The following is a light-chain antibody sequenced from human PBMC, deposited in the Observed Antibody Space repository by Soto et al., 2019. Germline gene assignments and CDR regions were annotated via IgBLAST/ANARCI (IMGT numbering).Light chain of an antibody. J-gene: IGKJ5*01. CDR1: QSVSID. V-gene: IGKV3-15*01. CDR3: QQYNNWPIT. CDR2: GAS. Sequence: EIVMTQSPATLSVSPGERATLSCRASQSVSIDLAWYQQKPGQAPRLLIYGASTRATGIPGRFSGSGSGTEFTLIISSLQSEDFAVYYCQQYNNWPITFGQGTRLEIK.